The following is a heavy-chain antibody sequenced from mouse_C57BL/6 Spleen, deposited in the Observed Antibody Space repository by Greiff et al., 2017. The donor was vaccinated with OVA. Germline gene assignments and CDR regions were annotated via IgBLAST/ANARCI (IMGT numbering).Heavy chain of an antibody. D-gene: IGHD1-1*01. V-gene: IGHV1-9*01. CDR2: ILPGSGST. Sequence: VQLQQSGAELMKPGASVKLSCKATGYTFTGYWIEWVKQRPGHGLEWIGEILPGSGSTNYNEKFKGKATFTADTSSNTAYMQLSSLTTEYSAIYYCAREGFTTVGAMDAMDYWGQGTSVTVSS. CDR3: AREGFTTVGAMDAMDY. J-gene: IGHJ4*01. CDR1: GYTFTGYW.